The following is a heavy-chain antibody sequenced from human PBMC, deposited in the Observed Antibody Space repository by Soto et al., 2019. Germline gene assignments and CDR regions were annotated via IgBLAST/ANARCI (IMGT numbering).Heavy chain of an antibody. V-gene: IGHV4-39*01. CDR1: GGSISGSSYY. CDR3: ASYGDYPDY. Sequence: QLQLQESGSGLVKPSETLSLTCTVSGGSISGSSYYWGWIRQPPGKGLEWIGTIFYSGTTYYNPSLKSRVTISVDTSKNQFSLRLTSVTAADTAVYYCASYGDYPDYWGQGTLVTVSS. J-gene: IGHJ4*02. D-gene: IGHD4-17*01. CDR2: IFYSGTT.